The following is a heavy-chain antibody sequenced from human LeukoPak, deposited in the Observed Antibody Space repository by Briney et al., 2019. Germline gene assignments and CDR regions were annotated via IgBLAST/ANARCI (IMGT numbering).Heavy chain of an antibody. J-gene: IGHJ3*02. CDR3: ARDLRSFGYYDSVGSPVAFDI. D-gene: IGHD3-22*01. CDR2: IYYSGST. CDR1: GGSISSGDYY. V-gene: IGHV4-30-4*08. Sequence: SETLSLTCTVSGGSISSGDYYWSWIRQPPGKGLEWIGYIYYSGSTYYNPSLKSRVTISVDTSKNQFSLKLSSVTAADTAVYYCARDLRSFGYYDSVGSPVAFDIWGQGTMVTVSS.